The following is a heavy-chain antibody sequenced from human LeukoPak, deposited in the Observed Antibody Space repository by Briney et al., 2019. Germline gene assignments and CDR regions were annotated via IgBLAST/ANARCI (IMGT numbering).Heavy chain of an antibody. CDR3: ARESNWNDPFDI. CDR2: IYTSGST. CDR1: GGSISNYY. J-gene: IGHJ3*02. V-gene: IGHV4-4*07. Sequence: SETLSLACTVSGGSISNYYWSWIRQPAGKGLEWIGRIYTSGSTNYNPSLKSRVTMSVDTSKNQFSLKLSSVTAADTAVYYCARESNWNDPFDIWGQGTMVTVSS. D-gene: IGHD1-1*01.